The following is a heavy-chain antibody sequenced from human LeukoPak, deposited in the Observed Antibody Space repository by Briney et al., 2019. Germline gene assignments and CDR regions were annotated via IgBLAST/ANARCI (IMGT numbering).Heavy chain of an antibody. V-gene: IGHV3-23*01. CDR3: AKDDDSSGYYPYYFDY. CDR2: ISGSGGST. D-gene: IGHD3-22*01. Sequence: GGSLRLSCATSGFTFSSYAMSWVRQAPGKGLEWVSTISGSGGSTYYADSVKGRFTISRDNSKNTLYLQMSSLRAEDTAAYYCAKDDDSSGYYPYYFDYWGQGTLVTVSS. CDR1: GFTFSSYA. J-gene: IGHJ4*02.